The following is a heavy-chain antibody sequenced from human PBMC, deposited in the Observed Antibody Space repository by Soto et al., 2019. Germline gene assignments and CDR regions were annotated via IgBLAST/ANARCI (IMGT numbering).Heavy chain of an antibody. D-gene: IGHD2-15*01. Sequence: EVQLVESGGGLVQPGGSLRLSCAASGFTFNNYYMVWVRQAPGRGLEWVANINQDGGVKDDVDSVKGRFTISRDNAKSSLYLQINSLRAEDTATYYCGRGFGGTHWGQGSLVTVSS. J-gene: IGHJ4*02. CDR1: GFTFNNYY. V-gene: IGHV3-7*05. CDR2: INQDGGVK. CDR3: GRGFGGTH.